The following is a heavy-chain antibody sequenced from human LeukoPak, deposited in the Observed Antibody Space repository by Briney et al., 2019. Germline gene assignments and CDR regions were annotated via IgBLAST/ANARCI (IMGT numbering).Heavy chain of an antibody. V-gene: IGHV3-23*01. CDR3: ATPSMAPSGY. D-gene: IGHD2/OR15-2a*01. CDR2: ISVIVADT. Sequence: GGSLRLSCAASGFTFSSYAMSWGRQGPGKGLEWVSAISVIVADTYYADSLRGGFTFSRENSKNALYLQMNSLRAEARAGYYVATPSMAPSGYWGQGTLVTVSS. CDR1: GFTFSSYA. J-gene: IGHJ4*02.